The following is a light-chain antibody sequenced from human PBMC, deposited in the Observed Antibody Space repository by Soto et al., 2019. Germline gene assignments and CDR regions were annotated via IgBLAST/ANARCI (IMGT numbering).Light chain of an antibody. CDR2: KAS. V-gene: IGKV1-5*03. CDR3: QQYGSYSPWT. CDR1: QSIGSW. Sequence: DIQMTQSPSTLSASLGDRVTITCRASQSIGSWLAWYQQKPGKAPKLLIYKASSLESGVPSRFSGSGSGTEFTLTISSLQPDDFASYYCQQYGSYSPWTFGQGTKVEIK. J-gene: IGKJ1*01.